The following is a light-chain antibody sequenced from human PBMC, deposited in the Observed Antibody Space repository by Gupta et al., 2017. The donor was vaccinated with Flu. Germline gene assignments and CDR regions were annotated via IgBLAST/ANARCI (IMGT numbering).Light chain of an antibody. CDR2: LVA. CDR1: QSLLHSNGYNF. J-gene: IGKJ4*01. Sequence: EIGMTQAPLSLPVTPGEPASIPCRSSQSLLHSNGYNFLYWYLQKPGQSPQLLIYLVAIRASGPPDFCGGGCATTVFTPNISRVEAEVVVFYYCLKDIHPPTFGGGTKVEIK. CDR3: LKDIHPPT. V-gene: IGKV2-28*01.